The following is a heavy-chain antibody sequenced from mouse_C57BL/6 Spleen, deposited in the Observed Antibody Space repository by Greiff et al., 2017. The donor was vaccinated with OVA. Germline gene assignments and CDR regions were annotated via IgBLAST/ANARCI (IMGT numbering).Heavy chain of an antibody. CDR2: IYPGSGST. V-gene: IGHV1-55*01. J-gene: IGHJ3*01. D-gene: IGHD2-4*01. CDR3: ASPYDYDGRFLAY. CDR1: GYTFTSYW. Sequence: QVQLQQPGAELVKPGASVKMSCKASGYTFTSYWITWVKQRPGQGLEWIGDIYPGSGSTNYNEKFKSKATLTVDTSSSTAYMQLSSLTSEDSAVYYCASPYDYDGRFLAYWGQGTLVTVSA.